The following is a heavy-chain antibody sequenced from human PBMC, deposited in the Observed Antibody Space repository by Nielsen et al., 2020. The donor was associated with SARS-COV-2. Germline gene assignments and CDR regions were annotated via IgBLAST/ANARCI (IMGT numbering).Heavy chain of an antibody. CDR1: GGTFSSYA. V-gene: IGHV1-69*13. D-gene: IGHD3-22*01. CDR2: IIPIFGTA. CDR3: ARGPPDSSGTLADY. Sequence: SVKVSCKASGGTFSSYAISWVRQAPGQGLEWMGGIIPIFGTANYAQKFQGRVTITADESTSAAYMELSSLRSEDTAVYYCARGPPDSSGTLADYWGQGTLVTVSS. J-gene: IGHJ4*02.